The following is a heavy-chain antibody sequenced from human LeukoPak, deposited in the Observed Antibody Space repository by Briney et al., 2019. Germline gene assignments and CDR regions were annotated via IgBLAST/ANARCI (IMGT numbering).Heavy chain of an antibody. Sequence: GGSLRLSCRASGFNFNIYSMNWVRQAPGKGLEWVSVIRAEGDPTHYADSVKDRFTISRDNAKNSLYLQMNSLRAEDTAVYCCASFSSSRVGYWGQGTLVTVSS. D-gene: IGHD6-6*01. J-gene: IGHJ4*02. CDR1: GFNFNIYS. CDR2: IRAEGDPT. CDR3: ASFSSSRVGY. V-gene: IGHV3-21*01.